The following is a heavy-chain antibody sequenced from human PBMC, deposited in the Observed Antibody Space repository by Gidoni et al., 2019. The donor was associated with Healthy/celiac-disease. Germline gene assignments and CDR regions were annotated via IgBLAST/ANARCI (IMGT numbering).Heavy chain of an antibody. Sequence: QITLKESGPTLVKPTQTLTLTCTFSGFSLSPTGVAVGWVRQPPGKALKWLALIYWDDDKRYSPSLKSRLTITKDTSKNQVVLTMTNMDPVDTATYYCALADRYYYDSSGDAFDIWGQGTMVTVSS. CDR2: IYWDDDK. D-gene: IGHD3-22*01. V-gene: IGHV2-5*02. CDR1: GFSLSPTGVA. CDR3: ALADRYYYDSSGDAFDI. J-gene: IGHJ3*02.